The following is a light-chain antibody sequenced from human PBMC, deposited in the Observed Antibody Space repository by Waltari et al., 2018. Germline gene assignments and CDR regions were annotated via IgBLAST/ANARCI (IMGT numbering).Light chain of an antibody. CDR1: SGHSNNV. CDR3: QTGGHGTWV. Sequence: QLVLTQSPSASASLGASVKLTCTLSSGHSNNVIAWLQKRPEKGPRYLMKVNSDGSHSKGDEIPDRFSGSSSGAERYLTISSLQSEDEADYYCQTGGHGTWVFGGGTKLTVL. CDR2: VNSDGSH. V-gene: IGLV4-69*01. J-gene: IGLJ3*02.